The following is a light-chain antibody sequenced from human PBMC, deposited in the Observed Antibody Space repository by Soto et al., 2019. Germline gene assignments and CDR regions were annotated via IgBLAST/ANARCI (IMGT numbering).Light chain of an antibody. Sequence: QSVLTQPPSASGTRGQMVTISCSGSSSNIGSNTVNWYQQLPGMAPKLLIYNNSQRPSGVPDRFSGSKSGTSASLAISGLQSEDEADYYCAAWDDSLRGLEFGGGTKLTVL. CDR1: SSNIGSNT. J-gene: IGLJ2*01. CDR3: AAWDDSLRGLE. V-gene: IGLV1-44*01. CDR2: NNS.